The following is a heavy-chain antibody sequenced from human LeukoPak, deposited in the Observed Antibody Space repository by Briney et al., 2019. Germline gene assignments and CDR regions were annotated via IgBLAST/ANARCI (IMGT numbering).Heavy chain of an antibody. CDR2: ISSSRSYI. D-gene: IGHD2-2*02. CDR3: ARGFCSSTSCYSYYYYGMDV. J-gene: IGHJ6*02. CDR1: GFTFSSYN. Sequence: PGGSLRLSCAASGFTFSSYNMNWVRQAPGKGLEWVSSISSSRSYIYYADSVKGRFTISRDNAKNSLDLQMNSLRAEDTAVYYCARGFCSSTSCYSYYYYGMDVWGQGTTVTVSS. V-gene: IGHV3-21*06.